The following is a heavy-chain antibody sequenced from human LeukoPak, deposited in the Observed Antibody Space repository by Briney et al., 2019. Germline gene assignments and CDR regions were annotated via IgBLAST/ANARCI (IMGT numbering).Heavy chain of an antibody. V-gene: IGHV4-39*02. CDR2: IYYSGST. Sequence: SETLSLTCTVSGGSISSSSYYWGWIRQPPGKGLEWIGSIYYSGSTYYNPSLKSRVTISVDTSKNQFSLKLSSVTAADTAVYYCARDDYSKGYYYYYMDVWGKGTTVTVSS. CDR3: ARDDYSKGYYYYYMDV. D-gene: IGHD4-11*01. CDR1: GGSISSSSYY. J-gene: IGHJ6*03.